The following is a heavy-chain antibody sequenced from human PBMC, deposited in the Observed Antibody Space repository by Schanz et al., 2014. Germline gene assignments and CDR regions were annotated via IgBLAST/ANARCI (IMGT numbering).Heavy chain of an antibody. CDR2: ISGSGGST. V-gene: IGHV3-NL1*01. CDR1: GFMFSSYG. J-gene: IGHJ4*02. Sequence: QVQLVESGGGVVQPGRSLRLSCAASGFMFSSYGMHWVRQAPGKGLEWVSAISGSGGSTYYADSVKGRFTISRDNSKNTVHLQMNSLRAEDTAVYYCVRDSFFAFDYWGQGTLVTVSS. CDR3: VRDSFFAFDY. D-gene: IGHD3-3*01.